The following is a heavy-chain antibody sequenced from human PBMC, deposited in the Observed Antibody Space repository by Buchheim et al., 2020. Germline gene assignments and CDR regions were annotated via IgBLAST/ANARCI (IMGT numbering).Heavy chain of an antibody. Sequence: EVQLVESGGGLVQPGGSLRLSCAASGFTFSAYEMNWVRQAPGKGLEWGSYFGSIGSTIYYAESAKGRFTISRDNAKKSLYMKMNSLRAEDTAVYYCARAIIAASFDYWGQGTL. CDR3: ARAIIAASFDY. D-gene: IGHD6-25*01. CDR2: FGSIGSTI. J-gene: IGHJ4*02. V-gene: IGHV3-48*03. CDR1: GFTFSAYE.